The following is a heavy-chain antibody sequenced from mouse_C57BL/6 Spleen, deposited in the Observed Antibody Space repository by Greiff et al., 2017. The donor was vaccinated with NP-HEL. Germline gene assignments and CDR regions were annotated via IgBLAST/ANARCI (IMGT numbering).Heavy chain of an antibody. CDR1: GFSLTSYG. V-gene: IGHV2-2*01. J-gene: IGHJ3*01. Sequence: QVQLKESGPGLVQPSQSLSITCTVSGFSLTSYGVHWVRQSPGKGLEWLGVIWSGGSTNDNAAFISRLSISKDNSKSQVFFKMNSLQADDTAIYYCARHYGSGGFAYWGQGTLVTVSA. D-gene: IGHD1-1*01. CDR2: IWSGGST. CDR3: ARHYGSGGFAY.